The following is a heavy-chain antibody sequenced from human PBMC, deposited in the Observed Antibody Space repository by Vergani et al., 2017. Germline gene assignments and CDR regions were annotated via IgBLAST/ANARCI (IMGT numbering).Heavy chain of an antibody. D-gene: IGHD6-19*01. Sequence: QVQLVQSGAEVKKPGASVKVSCKASGYTFTSYAMHWVRQAPGQRLEWMGWINAGNGNTKYSQKFQGRVTITRDTSASTAYMELSSLRSEDTAVYYCARGGSSGWYGFDYWGQGTLVTVSS. CDR3: ARGGSSGWYGFDY. V-gene: IGHV1-3*01. J-gene: IGHJ4*02. CDR2: INAGNGNT. CDR1: GYTFTSYA.